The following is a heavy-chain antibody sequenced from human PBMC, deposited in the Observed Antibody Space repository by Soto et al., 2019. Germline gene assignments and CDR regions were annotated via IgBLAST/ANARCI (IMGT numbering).Heavy chain of an antibody. J-gene: IGHJ6*02. D-gene: IGHD6-6*01. V-gene: IGHV4-30-4*01. CDR3: ARDKAYSSSSYYYYGMDV. CDR2: IYYSGST. Sequence: QVQLQESGPGLVKPSQTLSLTCTVSGGSISSGDYYWSWIRQPPGKGLEWIGYIYYSGSTYYNPSLKRRVTISVDTSKNQFSLKLSSVTAADTAVYYCARDKAYSSSSYYYYGMDVWGQGTTVTVSS. CDR1: GGSISSGDYY.